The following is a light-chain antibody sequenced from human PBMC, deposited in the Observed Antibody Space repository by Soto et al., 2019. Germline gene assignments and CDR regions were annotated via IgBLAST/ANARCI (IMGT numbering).Light chain of an antibody. CDR2: NNN. Sequence: QSALTQPPSASGTPGQRITISCSGSSSNLGTNYVFWYQQLPGAAPKLLIYNNNQRPSGVPDRFSGSKSGTSASLAVSGLRSEDEADYYCAAWDDSLNGVVFGGGTKLTVL. CDR3: AAWDDSLNGVV. V-gene: IGLV1-47*02. J-gene: IGLJ2*01. CDR1: SSNLGTNY.